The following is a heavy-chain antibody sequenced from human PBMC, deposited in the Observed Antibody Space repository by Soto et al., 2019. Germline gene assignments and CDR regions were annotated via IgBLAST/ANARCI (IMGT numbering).Heavy chain of an antibody. CDR3: ARERYYDSSGYPNWFDP. CDR1: GYTFTSYA. CDR2: INAGNGNT. J-gene: IGHJ5*02. Sequence: ASVKVSCKASGYTFTSYAMHWVRQAPGQRLEWMGWINAGNGNTKYSQKFQGRVTITRDTSASTAYMELSSLRSEDTAVYYCARERYYDSSGYPNWFDPWGQGTLVTVS. V-gene: IGHV1-3*01. D-gene: IGHD3-22*01.